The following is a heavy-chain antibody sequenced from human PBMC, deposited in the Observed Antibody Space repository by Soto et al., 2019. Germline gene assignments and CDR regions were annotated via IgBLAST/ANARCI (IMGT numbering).Heavy chain of an antibody. CDR1: GFSCSSYG. D-gene: IGHD6-19*01. CDR3: AKGIAVAGTHYYYGMDV. J-gene: IGHJ6*02. V-gene: IGHV3-30*18. CDR2: ISYDGSNK. Sequence: GGCRRLSCAASGFSCSSYGMQGGRQAAEKDLEWVAVISYDGSNKYYADSVKGRFTISRDNSKNTLYLQMNSLRAEDTAVYYCAKGIAVAGTHYYYGMDVWGQGTTVTVSS.